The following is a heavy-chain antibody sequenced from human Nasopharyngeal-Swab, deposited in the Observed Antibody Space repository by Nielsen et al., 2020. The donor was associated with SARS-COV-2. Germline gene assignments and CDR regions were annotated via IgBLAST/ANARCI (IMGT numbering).Heavy chain of an antibody. D-gene: IGHD6-13*01. CDR1: GFTFSSNA. CDR3: ARVGTGYGMDV. Sequence: GGSLRLSCAASGFTFSSNAMSWVRQAPGKGLERVANIKQDGSEKYYVDSVKGRFTISRDNAKNSLYLQMNSLRAEDTAVYYCARVGTGYGMDVWGQGTTVTVSS. V-gene: IGHV3-7*01. J-gene: IGHJ6*02. CDR2: IKQDGSEK.